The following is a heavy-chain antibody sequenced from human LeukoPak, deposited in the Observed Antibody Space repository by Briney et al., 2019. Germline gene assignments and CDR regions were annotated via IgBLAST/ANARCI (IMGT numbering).Heavy chain of an antibody. Sequence: SETLSLTCTVSGGSISSSSYYWGWIRQPPGKGLEWIGSIYYSGSTYYNPSLNSGITISVDTSKNQFSLKLSSVTAADTAVYYCARGRRYMVRGMDRFDYWGQGTLVTVSS. CDR3: ARGRRYMVRGMDRFDY. V-gene: IGHV4-39*07. CDR1: GGSISSSSYY. J-gene: IGHJ4*02. CDR2: IYYSGST. D-gene: IGHD3-10*01.